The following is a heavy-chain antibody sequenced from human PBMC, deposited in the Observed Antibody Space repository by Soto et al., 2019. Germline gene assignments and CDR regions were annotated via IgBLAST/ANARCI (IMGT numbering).Heavy chain of an antibody. D-gene: IGHD2-2*01. V-gene: IGHV1-69*13. CDR2: IIPIFGTA. CDR3: ARGPTDCSSTSCYRGSHPINNWFDP. CDR1: GGTFSSYA. J-gene: IGHJ5*02. Sequence: GASVKVSCKASGGTFSSYAISWGRQAPGQGLEWMGGIIPIFGTANYAQKFQGRVTITADESTSTAYMELSSLRSEDTAVYYCARGPTDCSSTSCYRGSHPINNWFDPWGQGTLVTVSS.